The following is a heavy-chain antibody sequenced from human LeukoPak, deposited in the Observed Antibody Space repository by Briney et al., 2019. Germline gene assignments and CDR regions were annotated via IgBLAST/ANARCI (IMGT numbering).Heavy chain of an antibody. V-gene: IGHV1-8*03. CDR1: GYTFTSYD. Sequence: ASVKVSCKASGYTFTSYDINWVRQATGQGLEWMGWMNPNSGNTGYAQKFQGRVTITRNTSISTAYMELSSLRSEDTAVYYCARVGPEPKPRKQRNWFDPWGQGTLVTVSS. CDR3: ARVGPEPKPRKQRNWFDP. J-gene: IGHJ5*02. D-gene: IGHD1-14*01. CDR2: MNPNSGNT.